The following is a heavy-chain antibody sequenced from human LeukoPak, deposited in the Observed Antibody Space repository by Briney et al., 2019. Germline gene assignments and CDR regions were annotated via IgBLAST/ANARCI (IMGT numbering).Heavy chain of an antibody. CDR2: TYYRSKWYN. J-gene: IGHJ6*03. D-gene: IGHD3-10*01. CDR1: GDSVSSNSAA. Sequence: SQTLSLTCAISGDSVSSNSAAWNWIRQSPSRGLEWLGRTYYRSKWYNDYAVSVKSRITINPDTSKNQFSLQLNSVTPEDTAVYHCARRVRYYYGSGSYYGYYYYYMDVWGKGTTVTVSS. V-gene: IGHV6-1*01. CDR3: ARRVRYYYGSGSYYGYYYYYMDV.